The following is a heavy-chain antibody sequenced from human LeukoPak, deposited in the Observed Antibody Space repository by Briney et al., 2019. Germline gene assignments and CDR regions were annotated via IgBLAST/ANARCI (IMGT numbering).Heavy chain of an antibody. CDR1: GGSISSGSYY. J-gene: IGHJ5*02. CDR2: IYTSGST. V-gene: IGHV4-61*02. CDR3: ARDRGAYSSSSRRNWFDP. D-gene: IGHD6-13*01. Sequence: SETLSLTCTVSGGSISSGSYYWSWIRQPAGKGLEWIGRIYTSGSTNYNPSLKSRVTISVDTSKNQLSLKLSSVTAADTAVYYCARDRGAYSSSSRRNWFDPWGQGTLVTVSS.